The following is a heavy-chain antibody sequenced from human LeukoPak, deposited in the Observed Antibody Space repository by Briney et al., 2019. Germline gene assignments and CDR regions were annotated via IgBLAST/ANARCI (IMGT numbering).Heavy chain of an antibody. V-gene: IGHV1-2*02. J-gene: IGHJ4*02. D-gene: IGHD3-22*01. CDR2: INPKSGGT. CDR1: GYTFSGYY. CDR3: ARAASMIVDYFDY. Sequence: ASVKVSCKASGYTFSGYYMHWVRQAPGQGLEWMGWINPKSGGTNEAQKFHDRVTMTRDTSIRTAYMEVSRLRSDDTAVYYCARAASMIVDYFDYWGQGTLVTVSS.